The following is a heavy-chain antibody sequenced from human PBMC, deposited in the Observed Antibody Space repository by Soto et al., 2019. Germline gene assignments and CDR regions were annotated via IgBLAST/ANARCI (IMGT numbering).Heavy chain of an antibody. CDR1: GGTFSSYA. Sequence: SVKVSCKASGGTFSSYAISWVRQAPGQGLEWMGGIIPIFGTANYAQKFQGRVTITADESTSTAYMELSSLRSEDTAVYYCAMLAGYSTWLPLAYWGQGTLVTVSS. D-gene: IGHD6-13*01. CDR3: AMLAGYSTWLPLAY. V-gene: IGHV1-69*13. J-gene: IGHJ4*02. CDR2: IIPIFGTA.